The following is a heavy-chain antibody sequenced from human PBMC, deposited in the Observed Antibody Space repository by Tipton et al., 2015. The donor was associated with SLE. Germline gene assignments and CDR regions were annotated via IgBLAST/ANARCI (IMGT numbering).Heavy chain of an antibody. V-gene: IGHV4-34*01. CDR3: ARSTVYGGNSGWYFDL. Sequence: TLSLTCAVYGGSFSGYYWSWIRQPPGKGLEWIGEINHSGSTNYNPSLKSRVTMSVDTSKNQFSLKLSSVTAADTAVYYCARSTVYGGNSGWYFDLWGRGTLVTVSS. CDR2: INHSGST. J-gene: IGHJ2*01. D-gene: IGHD4-23*01. CDR1: GGSFSGYY.